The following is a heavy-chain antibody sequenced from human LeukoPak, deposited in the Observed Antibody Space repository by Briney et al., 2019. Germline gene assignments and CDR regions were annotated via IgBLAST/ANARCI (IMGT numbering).Heavy chain of an antibody. CDR1: GYTFTSYG. CDR3: ARVSDIVIMVYAAPIDY. D-gene: IGHD2-8*01. J-gene: IGHJ4*02. Sequence: ASVKVSCKASGYTFTSYGISWVRQAPGQGLEWMGWISAYNGNTNYAQKLQGRVTMTTDTSTSTAYMELRSLRSDDTAVYYCARVSDIVIMVYAAPIDYWGQGTLVTVSS. V-gene: IGHV1-18*01. CDR2: ISAYNGNT.